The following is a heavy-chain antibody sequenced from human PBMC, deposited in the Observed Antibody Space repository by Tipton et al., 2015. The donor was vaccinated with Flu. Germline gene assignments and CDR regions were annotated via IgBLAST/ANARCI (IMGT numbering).Heavy chain of an antibody. V-gene: IGHV3-30*02. CDR1: GFTFRTNG. J-gene: IGHJ4*02. Sequence: SLRLSCAASGFTFRTNGMHWVRQAPGKGLVWVAHIRSDETTEYADSVKGRFTISRDNSKDMLYLQMNSLRAEDTAVFYCAKSGGFDSWNQGALVIVSS. CDR2: IRSDETTE. D-gene: IGHD1-26*01. CDR3: AKSGGFDS.